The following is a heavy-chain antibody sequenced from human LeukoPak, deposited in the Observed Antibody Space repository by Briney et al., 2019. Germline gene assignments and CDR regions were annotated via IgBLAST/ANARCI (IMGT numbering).Heavy chain of an antibody. J-gene: IGHJ4*02. CDR1: GGSISSYY. CDR3: ARAPILTTINFDS. D-gene: IGHD4-4*01. Sequence: SETLSLTCTVSGGSISSYYWSWIRQPPGKGLEWIGEINHSGNTNYNPSLKSRVTISVDTSKNQFSLKLSSVTAADTAVYYCARAPILTTINFDSWGQGALVTVSS. V-gene: IGHV4-34*01. CDR2: INHSGNT.